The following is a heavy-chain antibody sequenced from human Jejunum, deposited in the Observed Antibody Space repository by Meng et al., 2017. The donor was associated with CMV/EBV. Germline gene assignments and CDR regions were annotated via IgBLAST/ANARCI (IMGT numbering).Heavy chain of an antibody. CDR3: ARYCINAVCYRGQDAFDI. CDR2: MYYSGST. V-gene: IGHV4-61*01. Sequence: VNSPNYYWSWIRQPPGEGLEWIGYMYYSGSTKYNPSLKTRVTISIDTSKNQFSLKLSSVTAADTAVYFCARYCINAVCYRGQDAFDIWGQGTMVTVSS. CDR1: VNSPNYY. J-gene: IGHJ3*02. D-gene: IGHD2-8*01.